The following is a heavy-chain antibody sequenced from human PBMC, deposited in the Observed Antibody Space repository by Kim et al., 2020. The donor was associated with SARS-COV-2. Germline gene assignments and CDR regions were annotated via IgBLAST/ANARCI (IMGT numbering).Heavy chain of an antibody. V-gene: IGHV3-30*04. D-gene: IGHD4-17*01. CDR3: ARGDTVTYYFDY. Sequence: GSLSLSCAASGFTFSSYAMHWVRQAPGKGLEWVAVISYDGSNKYYADSVKGRFTISRDNSKNTLYLQMNILRAEDTAVYYCARGDTVTYYFDYWVHGTL. CDR2: ISYDGSNK. CDR1: GFTFSSYA. J-gene: IGHJ4*01.